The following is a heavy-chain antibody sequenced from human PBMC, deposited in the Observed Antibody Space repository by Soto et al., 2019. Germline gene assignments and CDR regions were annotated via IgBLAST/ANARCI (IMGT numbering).Heavy chain of an antibody. V-gene: IGHV5-10-1*01. Sequence: GESLKISCXGSGYSFTSYWISWVRQMPGKGLEWMGRIDPSDSYTNYSPSFQGHVTISADKSISTAYLQWSSLEASDTAMYYCASRIAVAGRGYGMDVWGQGTTVTVSS. CDR2: IDPSDSYT. CDR3: ASRIAVAGRGYGMDV. J-gene: IGHJ6*02. CDR1: GYSFTSYW. D-gene: IGHD6-19*01.